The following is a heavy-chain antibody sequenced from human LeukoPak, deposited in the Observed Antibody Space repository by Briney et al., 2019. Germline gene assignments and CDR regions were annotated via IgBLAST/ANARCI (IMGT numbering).Heavy chain of an antibody. CDR2: FDWDDDK. J-gene: IGHJ6*04. CDR3: ARDDILTGYHMDV. Sequence: SGPTLVNPTQTLTLTCTFSGFSLITSGMCVSWIRQPPGKALEWLARFDWDDDKYYSTSLKTRLTISKDTSKNQVVLTMTNMDPVDTATYYCARDDILTGYHMDVWGKGTTVTVSS. V-gene: IGHV2-70*11. CDR1: GFSLITSGMC. D-gene: IGHD3-9*01.